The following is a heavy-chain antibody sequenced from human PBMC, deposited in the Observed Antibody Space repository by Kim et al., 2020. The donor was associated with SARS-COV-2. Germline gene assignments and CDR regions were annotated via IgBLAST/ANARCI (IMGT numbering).Heavy chain of an antibody. CDR1: GFTFSTYA. Sequence: GGSLRLSCAASGFTFSTYAMHWVRQAPGKGLEWVAVISYDGSNKYYADSVKGRFTISRDNSKNTLYLQMNSRRAEDTAVYYCAREHGAGMDVGGQGTTVTVS. V-gene: IGHV3-30-3*01. CDR2: ISYDGSNK. CDR3: AREHGAGMDV. J-gene: IGHJ6*02.